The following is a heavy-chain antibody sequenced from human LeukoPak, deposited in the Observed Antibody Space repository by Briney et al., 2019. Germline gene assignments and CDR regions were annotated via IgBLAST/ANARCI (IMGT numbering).Heavy chain of an antibody. J-gene: IGHJ6*02. CDR1: GGSFSGYY. Sequence: TSETLSLTCAVYGGSFSGYYWSWIRQPPGKGLEWIGEINHSGSTNYNPSLKSRVTISVDTSKNQFSLKLSSVTAADTAVYYCAGGGATTSGYCSSTSCFTKNHYYYYGMDVWGQGTTVTVSS. CDR3: AGGGATTSGYCSSTSCFTKNHYYYYGMDV. CDR2: INHSGST. V-gene: IGHV4-34*01. D-gene: IGHD2-2*02.